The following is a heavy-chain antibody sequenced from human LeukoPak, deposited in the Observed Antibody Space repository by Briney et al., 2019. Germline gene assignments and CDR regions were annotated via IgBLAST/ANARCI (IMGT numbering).Heavy chain of an antibody. D-gene: IGHD3-3*01. CDR2: IYTSGST. CDR1: GGSISSGSYN. V-gene: IGHV4-61*02. J-gene: IGHJ5*02. CDR3: ARDTRTIAYNWFDP. Sequence: PSETLSLTCTVSGGSISSGSYNWSWIRQPAGQGLEWIGRIYTSGSTNYNPSLKSRATISVDTTKNQFSLKLSSVTAADTAVYYCARDTRTIAYNWFDPWGQGTLVTVSS.